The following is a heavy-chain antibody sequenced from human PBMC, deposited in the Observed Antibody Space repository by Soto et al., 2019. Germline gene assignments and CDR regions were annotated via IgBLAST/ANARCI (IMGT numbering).Heavy chain of an antibody. CDR1: GFSFSSYS. CDR3: ARGYTGYCSGGTCYWFDP. J-gene: IGHJ5*02. D-gene: IGHD2-15*01. V-gene: IGHV3-21*01. Sequence: EVQLVESGGGLVKPGGSLRLSCAASGFSFSSYSMNWVRQAPGKGLAWVSSISSSASHINYADSVKGRFTISRDNAKKSLYLQMNSLRAEDTAVYSCARGYTGYCSGGTCYWFDPWGQGTLVTVSS. CDR2: ISSSASHI.